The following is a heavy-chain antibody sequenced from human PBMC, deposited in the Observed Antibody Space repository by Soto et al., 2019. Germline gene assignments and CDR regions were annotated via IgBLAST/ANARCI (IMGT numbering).Heavy chain of an antibody. CDR1: RETITCKA. D-gene: IGHD6-13*01. CDR2: ISAYNGNT. V-gene: IGHV1-18*01. CDR3: ARDYSSSWYRWFDP. Sequence: APSKPRSKDPRETITCKAIFWLYHEHRQGLEWMGWISAYNGNTNYAQKVQGRVTMTTDTSTSTAYMELRSLRSDDTAVYYCARDYSSSWYRWFDPWGQGTLVTGFS. J-gene: IGHJ5*02.